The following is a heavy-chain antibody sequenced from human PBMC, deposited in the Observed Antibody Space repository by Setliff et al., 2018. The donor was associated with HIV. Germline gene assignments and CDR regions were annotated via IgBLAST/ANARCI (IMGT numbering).Heavy chain of an antibody. Sequence: GASVKVSCKASGYTFTGYHMHWVRQAPGQGLEWMGWINPHSGGTKYAQKFQGRVTMTRDTSISTAYMELSSLTSEDTAVYYCARGKGVGGVVITGGLDVWGKGTTVTVSS. CDR2: INPHSGGT. CDR1: GYTFTGYH. CDR3: ARGKGVGGVVITGGLDV. D-gene: IGHD3-10*01. V-gene: IGHV1-2*02. J-gene: IGHJ6*04.